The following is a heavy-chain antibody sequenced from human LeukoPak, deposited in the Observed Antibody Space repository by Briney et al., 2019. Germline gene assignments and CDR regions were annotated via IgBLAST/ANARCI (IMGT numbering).Heavy chain of an antibody. CDR1: GGSIGSINW. CDR2: IYHSGST. CDR3: ARLMVRGVIDYYYIDV. Sequence: SETLSLTCAVSGGSIGSINWWSWVRQPPGKGLEWIGEIYHSGSTNYNPSLKSRVTISVDTSKNQFSLKLNSVTAADTAVYYCARLMVRGVIDYYYIDVWGKGTTVTVSS. J-gene: IGHJ6*03. D-gene: IGHD3-10*01. V-gene: IGHV4-4*02.